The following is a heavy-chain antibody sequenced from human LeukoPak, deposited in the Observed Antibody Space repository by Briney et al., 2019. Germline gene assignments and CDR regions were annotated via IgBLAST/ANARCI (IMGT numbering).Heavy chain of an antibody. J-gene: IGHJ4*02. Sequence: GGSLRLSCAASGFTFSSYSMNWVRQAPGKGLEWVSSISSSSSYIYYADSVKGRFTISRDNAKNSLYLQMNSLRAEDTAVYYCARDVGRDFWSGYSAFDYWGQGTLVTVSS. D-gene: IGHD3-3*01. V-gene: IGHV3-21*01. CDR2: ISSSSSYI. CDR3: ARDVGRDFWSGYSAFDY. CDR1: GFTFSSYS.